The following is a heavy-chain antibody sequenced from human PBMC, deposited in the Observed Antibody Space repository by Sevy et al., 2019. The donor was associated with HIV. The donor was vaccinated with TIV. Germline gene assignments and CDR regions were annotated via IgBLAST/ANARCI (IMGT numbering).Heavy chain of an antibody. Sequence: GGSLRLSCAASGFTFRTYAFHWVRQTPGRGLEWIGLISSNGDNAFYANSVRGRFTISRDNSMNTLYLQMTSLRPDDTAFYYCARGREWELTSFIALWGQGTLVTVSS. V-gene: IGHV3-30-3*01. J-gene: IGHJ4*02. CDR1: GFTFRTYA. CDR2: ISSNGDNA. CDR3: ARGREWELTSFIAL. D-gene: IGHD1-26*01.